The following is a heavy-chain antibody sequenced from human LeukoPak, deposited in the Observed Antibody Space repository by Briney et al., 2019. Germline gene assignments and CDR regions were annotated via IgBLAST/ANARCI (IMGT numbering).Heavy chain of an antibody. D-gene: IGHD3-3*01. Sequence: ASVKVSCKASGYTFTGYYMHWVRQAPGQGLEWMGWINPNSGGTNYAQKFQGRVTMTRDASISTAYMELSRLRSDDTAVCYCARLRLLEWLLNYYYMDVWGKGTTVTVSS. CDR2: INPNSGGT. J-gene: IGHJ6*03. V-gene: IGHV1-2*02. CDR1: GYTFTGYY. CDR3: ARLRLLEWLLNYYYMDV.